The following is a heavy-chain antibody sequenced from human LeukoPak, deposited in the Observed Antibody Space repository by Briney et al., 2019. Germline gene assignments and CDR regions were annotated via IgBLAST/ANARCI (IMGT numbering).Heavy chain of an antibody. J-gene: IGHJ4*02. Sequence: GGSLRLSCAASGLTVSSNYMSWVRQAPGKGLEWVSAISSGGSTYYADSVKGRFTISRDNSKNTLYLQMNSLRAEDTAVYYCARDFKDPHSSGWYYFDYWGQGTLVTVSS. V-gene: IGHV3-66*01. D-gene: IGHD6-19*01. CDR3: ARDFKDPHSSGWYYFDY. CDR2: ISSGGST. CDR1: GLTVSSNY.